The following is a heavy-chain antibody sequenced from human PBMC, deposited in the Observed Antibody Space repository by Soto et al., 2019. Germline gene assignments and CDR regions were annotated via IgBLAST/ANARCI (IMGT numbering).Heavy chain of an antibody. Sequence: SQTLSLTCAISGDSVSSNSAGWNWIRQSPSRGLEWLGRTYYRSKWYNEYAVSVKSRIIINADTSKNQFSLQLSSVTPEDTAVYYCVRAVVPAGTRNSFDPWGQGALVTVSS. V-gene: IGHV6-1*01. D-gene: IGHD2-2*01. CDR3: VRAVVPAGTRNSFDP. J-gene: IGHJ5*02. CDR1: GDSVSSNSAG. CDR2: TYYRSKWYN.